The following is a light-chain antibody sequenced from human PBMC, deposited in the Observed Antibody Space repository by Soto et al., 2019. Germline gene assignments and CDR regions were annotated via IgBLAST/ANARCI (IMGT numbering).Light chain of an antibody. Sequence: EIVMTQSPATLSVSPGERVTLSCRARQSVGSNIAWYQQKPGQGPRLLIYGASTRAAGIPARFSGSGSETELTLTISSMQSEDVAVYYCQQYYHRWTFGPGTKVDIK. CDR1: QSVGSN. V-gene: IGKV3-15*01. J-gene: IGKJ1*01. CDR3: QQYYHRWT. CDR2: GAS.